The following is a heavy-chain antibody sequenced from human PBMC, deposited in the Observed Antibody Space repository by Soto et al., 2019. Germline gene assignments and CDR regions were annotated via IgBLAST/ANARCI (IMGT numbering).Heavy chain of an antibody. CDR3: GRVPAPGRPTHTFY. CDR1: GYTFTSYG. Sequence: QVQLVQSAAEVKKPGASVKVSCKASGYTFTSYGISWVRQAPGQGPEWMGWISGHNGNTNHPQSLQGRVTMTTDTSRNTAYMELRSLRSDDTAVYYCGRVPAPGRPTHTFYWGQGSLV. CDR2: ISGHNGNT. J-gene: IGHJ4*02. V-gene: IGHV1-18*01. D-gene: IGHD3-3*02.